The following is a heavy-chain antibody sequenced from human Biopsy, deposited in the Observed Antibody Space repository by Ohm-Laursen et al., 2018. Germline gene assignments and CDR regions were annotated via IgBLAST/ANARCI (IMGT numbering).Heavy chain of an antibody. CDR3: ASVVLGPTNDAFDL. V-gene: IGHV4-4*07. Sequence: SETLSLTCTVSVGDLNIYYWSWIRQPAGKGLEWIGRIYPGGSTNYNPSLKSRVTMSVDTSKKQLTLRLRSVTAADTAMYYCASVVLGPTNDAFDLWGQGTMVVVSS. D-gene: IGHD3-22*01. J-gene: IGHJ3*01. CDR1: VGDLNIYY. CDR2: IYPGGST.